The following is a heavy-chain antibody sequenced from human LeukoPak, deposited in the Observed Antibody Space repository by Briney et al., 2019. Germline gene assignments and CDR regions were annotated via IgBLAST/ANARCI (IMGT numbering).Heavy chain of an antibody. D-gene: IGHD2-21*01. CDR2: IKEDGSEK. V-gene: IGHV3-7*02. J-gene: IGHJ6*01. Sequence: GGSLRLSCVASGFTFSDYWMSWVRQAPGKGLEWVSDIKEDGSEKYYVDSLKGRFTISRDNAKNSLYLQMNSLRVEDTALYYCVCHVVLSVGYHYGLGVWGQGTTVTVSS. CDR3: VCHVVLSVGYHYGLGV. CDR1: GFTFSDYW.